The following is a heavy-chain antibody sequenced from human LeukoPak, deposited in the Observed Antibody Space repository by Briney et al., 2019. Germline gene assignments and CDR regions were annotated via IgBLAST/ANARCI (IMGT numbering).Heavy chain of an antibody. V-gene: IGHV3-53*01. CDR2: SYSGGSR. Sequence: GGSLRLSCAASGFTVSTDHMSWVRQAPGKGLEWVAVSYSGGSRHYAESVKGRFTISRDNSKNTLYLQMNSLRAEDTALYYCARVWELSFDHWGQGTLVTVSS. CDR1: GFTVSTDH. CDR3: ARVWELSFDH. J-gene: IGHJ4*02. D-gene: IGHD1-26*01.